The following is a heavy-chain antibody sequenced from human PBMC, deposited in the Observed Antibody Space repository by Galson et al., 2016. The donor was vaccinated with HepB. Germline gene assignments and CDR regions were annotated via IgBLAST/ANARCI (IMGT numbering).Heavy chain of an antibody. CDR2: IFWDDDK. Sequence: PALVKPTQTLTLTCNFSGFSLSTSGVGVGWIRQPPGKALEWLALIFWDDDKRYSPSLKSRLTITTDTSKNQVVLTVTNLDPVDTATYYCARNRGRVADFDYWGQGTLVTVSS. CDR3: ARNRGRVADFDY. D-gene: IGHD1-14*01. J-gene: IGHJ4*02. V-gene: IGHV2-5*02. CDR1: GFSLSTSGVG.